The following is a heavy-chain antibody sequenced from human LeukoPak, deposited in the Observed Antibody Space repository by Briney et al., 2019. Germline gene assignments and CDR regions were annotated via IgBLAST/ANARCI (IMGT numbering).Heavy chain of an antibody. CDR1: GYTFTRYY. V-gene: IGHV1-46*01. D-gene: IGHD3-3*01. Sequence: ASVKVSCKASGYTFTRYYMHWVRQAPGQGLGWMGIINPSGGSSSYAQKLQGRVTMTRDTSTKTVYMELNSLRSEDTAVYYCAREVGYYDFWRGKTWLDAWGQGTLVTVSS. CDR3: AREVGYYDFWRGKTWLDA. CDR2: INPSGGSS. J-gene: IGHJ5*02.